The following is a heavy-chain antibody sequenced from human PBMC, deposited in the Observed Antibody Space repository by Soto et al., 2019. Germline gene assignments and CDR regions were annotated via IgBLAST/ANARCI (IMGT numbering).Heavy chain of an antibody. V-gene: IGHV3-15*01. Sequence: PGGSLRLSCAASGFTFSNAWMSWVRQAPGKGLEWVGRIKSKTDGGTTDYAAPVKGRFTISRDDSKNTLYLQMNSLKTEDTAVYYCTTDGRWYSGSFTLGGIWGQGTMVTVSS. CDR2: IKSKTDGGTT. D-gene: IGHD1-26*01. J-gene: IGHJ3*02. CDR1: GFTFSNAW. CDR3: TTDGRWYSGSFTLGGI.